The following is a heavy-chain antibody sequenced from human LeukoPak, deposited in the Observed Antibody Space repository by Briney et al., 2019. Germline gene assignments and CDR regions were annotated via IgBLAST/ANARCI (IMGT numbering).Heavy chain of an antibody. J-gene: IGHJ4*02. CDR2: ISGSGGST. CDR3: AKDGGLWVSAHWGDS. CDR1: GFTFSSYA. D-gene: IGHD7-27*01. V-gene: IGHV3-23*01. Sequence: GGSLRLSCAASGFTFSSYAMSWVRQAPGKGLEWVSAISGSGGSTYYADSVKGRFTVSRDNSKNTLFLQMNSLRAEDTVVYYCAKDGGLWVSAHWGDSWGRGTLVTVSS.